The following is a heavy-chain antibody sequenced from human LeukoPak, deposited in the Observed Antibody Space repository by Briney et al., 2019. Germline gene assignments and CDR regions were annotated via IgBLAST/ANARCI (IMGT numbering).Heavy chain of an antibody. D-gene: IGHD1-7*01. Sequence: GGSLRLSCAASGFTFSSYWMSWVRQAPGKGLEWVANIKQDGSGKYYVDSVKGRFTISRDNAKNSLYLQMNSLRAEDTAVYYCAGATGTRTRFDYWGQGTLVTVSS. V-gene: IGHV3-7*01. CDR3: AGATGTRTRFDY. CDR1: GFTFSSYW. CDR2: IKQDGSGK. J-gene: IGHJ4*02.